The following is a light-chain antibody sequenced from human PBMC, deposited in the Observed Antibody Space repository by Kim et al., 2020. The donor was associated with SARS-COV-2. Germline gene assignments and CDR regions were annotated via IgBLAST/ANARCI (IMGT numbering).Light chain of an antibody. J-gene: IGLJ2*01. CDR3: AAWDDSLSGFLV. Sequence: QSVTISCSGGSSNIGSNTVNWYQHLPGTAPKPLIYSDIQRPSAVPDRFSASKSGTSASLAISGLQSEDEAVYYCAAWDDSLSGFLVFGGGTKLTVL. V-gene: IGLV1-44*01. CDR2: SDI. CDR1: SSNIGSNT.